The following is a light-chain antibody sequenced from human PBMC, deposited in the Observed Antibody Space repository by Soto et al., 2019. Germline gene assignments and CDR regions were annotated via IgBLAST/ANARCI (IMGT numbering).Light chain of an antibody. CDR3: QQRSNWWT. CDR1: QSVSSY. Sequence: EIVLTQSPATLYLSPGERATLSCRASQSVSSYLAWYQQKPGQAPRLLIYVASNRATGIPARFSGSGSGTDFTLTISSLEPEDFAVYYCQQRSNWWTFGQGTKVEIK. V-gene: IGKV3-11*01. CDR2: VAS. J-gene: IGKJ1*01.